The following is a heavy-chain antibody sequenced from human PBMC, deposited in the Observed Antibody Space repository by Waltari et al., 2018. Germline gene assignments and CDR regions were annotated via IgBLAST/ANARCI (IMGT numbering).Heavy chain of an antibody. V-gene: IGHV4-30-2*01. D-gene: IGHD6-19*01. CDR2: IYHSGST. CDR3: ARGPISGDDAFEI. J-gene: IGHJ3*02. CDR1: GGSIRSGSYF. Sequence: QVQLQESGPGLVKSSQTLSLTCTVSGGSIRSGSYFWSWIRQHPGKGLEWIGYIYHSGSTYYNPSLKSRVTISVDRSKNQFSLKLSSVTAADTAVYYCARGPISGDDAFEIWGQGTMVTVSS.